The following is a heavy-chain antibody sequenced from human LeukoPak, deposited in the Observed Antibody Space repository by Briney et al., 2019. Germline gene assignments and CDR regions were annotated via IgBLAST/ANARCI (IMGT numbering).Heavy chain of an antibody. Sequence: ASVNVSCKASGYTFTSYAMHRVRQAPGQRLEWMGWINAGNGNTKYSQKFQGRVTITRDTSASTAYMELSSLRSEDTAVYYCAREVVVGGGNWFDPWGQGTLVTVSS. CDR1: GYTFTSYA. CDR2: INAGNGNT. D-gene: IGHD2-2*01. CDR3: AREVVVGGGNWFDP. J-gene: IGHJ5*02. V-gene: IGHV1-3*01.